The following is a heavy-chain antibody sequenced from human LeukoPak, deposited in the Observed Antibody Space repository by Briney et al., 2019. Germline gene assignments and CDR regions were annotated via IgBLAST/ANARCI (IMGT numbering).Heavy chain of an antibody. CDR1: GNRFTSYW. V-gene: IGHV5-51*01. CDR2: IYPADSDT. CDR3: ARKHDYGDFPFDY. J-gene: IGHJ4*02. D-gene: IGHD4-17*01. Sequence: GESLKISCKGSGNRFTSYWIGWVRQMPGKGLEWMGIIYPADSDTRYSPSFQGQVTISADKSISTAYLQWNSLKASDSAMYYCARKHDYGDFPFDYWGQGTLVTVSS.